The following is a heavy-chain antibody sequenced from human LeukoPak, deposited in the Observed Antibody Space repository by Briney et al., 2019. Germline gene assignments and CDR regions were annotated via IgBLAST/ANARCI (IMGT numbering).Heavy chain of an antibody. J-gene: IGHJ4*02. D-gene: IGHD2-2*01. Sequence: ASVKVSCKASGYTFTGYYMHRVRQAPGQGLEWMGWINPNSGGTNYAQKFQGRVTMTRDTSISTAYMELSRLRSDDTAVYYCARGPYRVVVVPAAMLGGDYWGQGTLVTVSS. CDR1: GYTFTGYY. CDR3: ARGPYRVVVVPAAMLGGDY. V-gene: IGHV1-2*02. CDR2: INPNSGGT.